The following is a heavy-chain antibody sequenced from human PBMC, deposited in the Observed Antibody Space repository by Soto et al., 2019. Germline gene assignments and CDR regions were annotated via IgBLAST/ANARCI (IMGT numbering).Heavy chain of an antibody. CDR1: GDSISNGGYY. J-gene: IGHJ4*02. V-gene: IGHV4-31*03. CDR3: ARDRRMHLCPGGFDY. CDR2: IYHSGVT. Sequence: QVQLQESGPGLVKPSQTLSLTCTLSGDSISNGGYYWSWIRQHPGKGLEWIGYIYHSGVTCYNPSLKSRVTISVDTSNNQFSLDLRSVTAADTAVYYCARDRRMHLCPGGFDYWGQGTPVTVSS. D-gene: IGHD5-18*01.